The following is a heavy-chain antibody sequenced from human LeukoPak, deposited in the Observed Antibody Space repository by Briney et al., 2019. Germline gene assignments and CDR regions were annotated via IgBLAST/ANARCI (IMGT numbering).Heavy chain of an antibody. J-gene: IGHJ4*02. CDR1: GFTFSSYW. D-gene: IGHD5-12*01. V-gene: IGHV3-7*01. Sequence: GGSLRLSCAASGFTFSSYWMSWVRQAPGKGLEWVANIKQDGSEKYYVDSVKGRFTISRDNAKNSLYLQMNSLRAEDTAVYYCARVSGVEMATKGDYWGQGTLVTVSS. CDR2: IKQDGSEK. CDR3: ARVSGVEMATKGDY.